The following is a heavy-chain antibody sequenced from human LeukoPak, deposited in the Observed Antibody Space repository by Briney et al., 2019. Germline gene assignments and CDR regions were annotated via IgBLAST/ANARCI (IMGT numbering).Heavy chain of an antibody. Sequence: GGSLRLSCAASGFTFSDYFMSWIRQAPGKGLEWVSYISSSGTSTYYADSVKGRFTISRDNSKNTLYLQMNSLRAEDTAVYYCAKDAYDILTVPAYFDYWGQGTLVTVSS. CDR1: GFTFSDYF. D-gene: IGHD3-9*01. V-gene: IGHV3-11*01. CDR3: AKDAYDILTVPAYFDY. J-gene: IGHJ4*02. CDR2: ISSSGTST.